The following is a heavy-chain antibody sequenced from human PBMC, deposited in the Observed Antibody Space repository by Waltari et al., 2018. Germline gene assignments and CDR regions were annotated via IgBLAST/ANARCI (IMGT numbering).Heavy chain of an antibody. D-gene: IGHD6-6*01. V-gene: IGHV5-51*03. CDR2: IYPSDSDT. CDR1: GYIFTNYW. CDR3: ARHGSIGARQNWLEP. J-gene: IGHJ5*02. Sequence: EVQLVQSGAEVKKPGESLKISCKGSGYIFTNYWIGWVRQMPGKGLEWMGIIYPSDSDTRYSPSFEGQVTMSADKSTNTVYLQWSSLKVSDTAIYYCARHGSIGARQNWLEPWGQGTLVTVSS.